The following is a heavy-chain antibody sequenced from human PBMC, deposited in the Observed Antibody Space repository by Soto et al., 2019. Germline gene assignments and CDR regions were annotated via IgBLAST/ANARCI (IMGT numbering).Heavy chain of an antibody. D-gene: IGHD3-10*01. CDR3: AKRFSGVIWGGRFDY. Sequence: GVSLRLSCAASGFTFSSYAMSWVRQAPGKGLEWVSAISGSGGSTYYADSVKGRFTISRDNSKNTLYLQMNSLRAEDTAVYYCAKRFSGVIWGGRFDYWGQGTLVTVSS. CDR1: GFTFSSYA. J-gene: IGHJ4*02. CDR2: ISGSGGST. V-gene: IGHV3-23*01.